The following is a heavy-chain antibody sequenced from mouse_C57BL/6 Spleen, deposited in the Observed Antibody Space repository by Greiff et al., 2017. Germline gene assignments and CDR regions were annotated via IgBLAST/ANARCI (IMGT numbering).Heavy chain of an antibody. CDR2: IWGVGST. D-gene: IGHD2-3*01. Sequence: QVQLKQSGPGLVAPSQSLSITCTVSGFSLTSYGVDWVCQSPGKGLEWLGVIWGVGSTNYNSALKSRLSISKDNSKSQVFLKMNSLQTDDTAMYYCASEGNDGYYFAYWGQGTLVTVSA. CDR3: ASEGNDGYYFAY. V-gene: IGHV2-6*01. CDR1: GFSLTSYG. J-gene: IGHJ3*01.